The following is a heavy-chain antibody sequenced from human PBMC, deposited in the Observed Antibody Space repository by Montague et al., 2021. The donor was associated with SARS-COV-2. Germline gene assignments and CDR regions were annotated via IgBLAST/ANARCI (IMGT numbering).Heavy chain of an antibody. CDR1: GGSISRYS. J-gene: IGHJ3*02. Sequence: SETLSLTCTVSGGSISRYSWTWIRQPPGKGLEWIGYIYNSGSTNYNPSLTSRVTISVDTSKNQFSLKLSSVAAADTAVYYCARVGRGSSWYEVAFDIWGQGKRVPVFS. D-gene: IGHD6-13*01. CDR3: ARVGRGSSWYEVAFDI. V-gene: IGHV4-59*01. CDR2: IYNSGST.